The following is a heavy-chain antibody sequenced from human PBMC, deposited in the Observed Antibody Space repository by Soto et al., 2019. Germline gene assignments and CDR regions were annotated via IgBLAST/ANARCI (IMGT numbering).Heavy chain of an antibody. J-gene: IGHJ4*02. CDR3: ARDQRYFDWLSPFGDAFDY. Sequence: QVQLVQSGAEVKKPGASVKVSCKASGYTFTSYYMHWVRQAPGQGLEWMGIINPSGGSTSYAQKFQGRVTMTRDTSTSTVYMELSSLRSEDTAVYYCARDQRYFDWLSPFGDAFDYWGQGTLVTVSS. D-gene: IGHD3-9*01. CDR2: INPSGGST. CDR1: GYTFTSYY. V-gene: IGHV1-46*01.